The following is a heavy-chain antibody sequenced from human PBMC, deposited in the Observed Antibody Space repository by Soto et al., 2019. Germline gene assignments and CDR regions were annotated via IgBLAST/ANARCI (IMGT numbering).Heavy chain of an antibody. CDR2: VNPHGAST. Sequence: QVQVVQSGAEVREPGASVKVSCTASGYSSSNYYTHWARQAPGHGLEWMGIVNPHGASTVYAQRFQGRLTLTRDTSTNTDYMDLSRLTSDDTAIYYCASVTTIWSNWGQGTLVTVSS. J-gene: IGHJ4*02. V-gene: IGHV1-46*01. CDR3: ASVTTIWSN. CDR1: GYSSSNYY. D-gene: IGHD2-21*02.